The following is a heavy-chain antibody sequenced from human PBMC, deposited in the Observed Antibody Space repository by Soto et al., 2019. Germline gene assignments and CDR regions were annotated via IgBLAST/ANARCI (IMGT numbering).Heavy chain of an antibody. CDR3: ARLLWSRGDWFDP. D-gene: IGHD3-10*01. Sequence: SETLSHTCTVSGGSISSYYWGWIRQPPGKGLEWIGYTYYSGSTNYNPSLKSRVTISVDTSKNQFSLKLSSVTAADTAVYYCARLLWSRGDWFDPWGQGTLVTVS. CDR2: TYYSGST. V-gene: IGHV4-59*08. J-gene: IGHJ5*02. CDR1: GGSISSYY.